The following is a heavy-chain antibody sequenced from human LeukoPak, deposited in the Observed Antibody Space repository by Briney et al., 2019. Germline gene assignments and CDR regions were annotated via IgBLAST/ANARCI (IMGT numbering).Heavy chain of an antibody. V-gene: IGHV6-1*01. CDR3: ARTRWYYDFWSGYSADYYYYYMDV. CDR2: TYYKSKWYN. J-gene: IGHJ6*03. Sequence: SQTLSLTCATSGDSVSSNSAAWNWIRQSPSRGLEWLGRTYYKSKWYNDYAVSVKSRITINPDTSKNQFSLQLNSVTPEDTAVYYCARTRWYYDFWSGYSADYYYYYMDVWGKGTTVTVSS. D-gene: IGHD3-3*01. CDR1: GDSVSSNSAA.